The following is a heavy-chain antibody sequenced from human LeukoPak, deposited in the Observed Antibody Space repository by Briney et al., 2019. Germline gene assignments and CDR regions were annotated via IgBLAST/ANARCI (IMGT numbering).Heavy chain of an antibody. J-gene: IGHJ4*02. CDR2: INPNSGGT. V-gene: IGHV1-2*02. CDR1: GYTFTGYY. Sequence: ASVKVSCKASGYTFTGYYMHWVRQTPGQGLEWMGCINPNSGGTNYAQKFQGRVTMTRDTSISTAYMELSRLRSADTAVYYCARFAYPYCSGGSCEDYWGQGTLVTVSS. CDR3: ARFAYPYCSGGSCEDY. D-gene: IGHD2-15*01.